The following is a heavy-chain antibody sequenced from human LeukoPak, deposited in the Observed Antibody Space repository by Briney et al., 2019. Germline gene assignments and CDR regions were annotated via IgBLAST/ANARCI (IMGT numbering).Heavy chain of an antibody. J-gene: IGHJ5*02. CDR3: ARARAGYCSSTSCYAGRSGNWFDP. V-gene: IGHV1-69*04. CDR1: GGTFSSYA. CDR2: IIPILGIA. Sequence: VASVKVSCKASGGTFSSYAISWVRQAPGQGLEWMGRIIPILGIANYAQKFQGRVTITADKSTSTAYMELSSLRSEDTAVYYCARARAGYCSSTSCYAGRSGNWFDPWGQGTLVTVSS. D-gene: IGHD2-2*01.